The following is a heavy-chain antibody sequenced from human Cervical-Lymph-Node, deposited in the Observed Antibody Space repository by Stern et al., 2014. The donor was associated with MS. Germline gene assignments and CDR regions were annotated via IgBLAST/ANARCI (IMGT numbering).Heavy chain of an antibody. D-gene: IGHD3-10*01. J-gene: IGHJ2*01. CDR1: GGTLSTYG. V-gene: IGHV1-69*01. Sequence: VQLVESGAEVKKPGSSVKVSCKASGGTLSTYGFSLVRQAPGQGLEWMGGIIPMFGISNSAQKFQVRCTITADESTSTAYMELSSLRSDDTAVYYCARYRSAVDWYFDLWGRGTLVTVSS. CDR2: IIPMFGIS. CDR3: ARYRSAVDWYFDL.